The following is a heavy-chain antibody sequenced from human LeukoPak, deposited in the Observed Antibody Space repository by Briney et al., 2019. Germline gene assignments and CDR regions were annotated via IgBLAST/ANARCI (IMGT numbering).Heavy chain of an antibody. J-gene: IGHJ6*02. Sequence: GSSVKVSCKASGGTFISYAISWVRQAPGQGLEWMGGIIPIFGTANYAQKLQGRVTMTTDTSTSTAYMELRSLRSDDTAVYYCARRYCSSTSCPSYYYYYGMDVWGQGTTVTVSS. CDR2: IIPIFGTA. CDR1: GGTFISYA. D-gene: IGHD2-2*01. CDR3: ARRYCSSTSCPSYYYYYGMDV. V-gene: IGHV1-69*05.